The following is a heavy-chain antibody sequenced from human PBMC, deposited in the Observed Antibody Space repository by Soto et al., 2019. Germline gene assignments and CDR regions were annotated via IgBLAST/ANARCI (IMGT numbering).Heavy chain of an antibody. CDR1: GYALTNDC. J-gene: IGHJ4*02. CDR3: ARGRYGDY. CDR2: ISAHNGNT. V-gene: IGHV1-18*01. Sequence: QVHLVQSGAEVKKPGASVKVSFKGSGYALTNDCITWVRQAPGQGLEWMGWISAHNGNTNYAQKLQGRVTVTRDTSTSTPYMELRSLRSDDTAVYYCARGRYGDYWGQGALVTVST. D-gene: IGHD1-1*01.